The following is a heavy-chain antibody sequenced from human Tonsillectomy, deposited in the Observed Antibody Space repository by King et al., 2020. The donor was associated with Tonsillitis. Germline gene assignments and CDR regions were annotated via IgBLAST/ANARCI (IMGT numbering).Heavy chain of an antibody. CDR2: INSDGSRT. Sequence: VQLVESGGGLVQPGGSLRLSCAASGFTFSSYWMHWVRQAPGKGLVCVSRINSDGSRTSYADSVKGRFTISRDNAKNTLYLQMNSLRAEDTAVYYCAREVGATGIDYWGQGTLVTVSS. CDR1: GFTFSSYW. J-gene: IGHJ4*02. CDR3: AREVGATGIDY. D-gene: IGHD1-26*01. V-gene: IGHV3-74*01.